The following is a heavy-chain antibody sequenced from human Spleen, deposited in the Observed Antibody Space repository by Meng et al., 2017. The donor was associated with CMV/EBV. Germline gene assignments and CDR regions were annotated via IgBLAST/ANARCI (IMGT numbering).Heavy chain of an antibody. V-gene: IGHV3-20*04. CDR3: ARREGSSGYYYPLDFDY. J-gene: IGHJ4*02. CDR1: GFTFDDYG. Sequence: GESLKISCAASGFTFDDYGMSWVRQAPGKGLEWVSGINWNGGSTGYADSVKGRFTISRDNAKNSLYLQMNSLRAEDTAVYYCARREGSSGYYYPLDFDYWGQGTLVTVSS. CDR2: INWNGGST. D-gene: IGHD3-22*01.